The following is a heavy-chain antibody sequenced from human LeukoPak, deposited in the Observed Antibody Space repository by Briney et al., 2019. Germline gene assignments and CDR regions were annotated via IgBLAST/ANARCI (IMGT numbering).Heavy chain of an antibody. J-gene: IGHJ1*01. V-gene: IGHV3-15*01. CDR3: AHGSAQYYEY. CDR1: GFTFSSFS. CDR2: IRSQTAGGTT. D-gene: IGHD2-15*01. Sequence: GGSLRLSCAASGFTFSSFSMSWVRQAPEKGLEWVGRIRSQTAGGTTDFAAPVKGRFSISRDDSKNSLYLQMNSLTSEDTAVYYRAHGSAQYYEYWGQGTLVTVSS.